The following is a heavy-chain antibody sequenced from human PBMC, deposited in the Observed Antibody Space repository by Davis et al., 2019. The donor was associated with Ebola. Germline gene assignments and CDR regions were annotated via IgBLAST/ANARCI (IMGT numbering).Heavy chain of an antibody. V-gene: IGHV1-46*01. Sequence: AASVKVSCKASGYTFIEYYMHWVRQAPGQGLEWMGIIDPSGGSAKYAQKFQGRVTMTSDTSTSTVYMELSSLRSADTAVYFCARGTGGGYYFGYWGQGTLVTVSS. CDR3: ARGTGGGYYFGY. CDR2: IDPSGGSA. D-gene: IGHD3-3*01. CDR1: GYTFIEYY. J-gene: IGHJ4*02.